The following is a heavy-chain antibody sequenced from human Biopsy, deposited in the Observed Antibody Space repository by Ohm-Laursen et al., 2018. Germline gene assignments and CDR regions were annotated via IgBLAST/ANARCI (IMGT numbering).Heavy chain of an antibody. Sequence: SPRLSCAASGFNFSAYGMHWVRQAPDKGLEWVALIWDDGSHQYYADSVKGRFTISRDNSKNSLYLHINTLRVEDTAVYYCVTDRLEDITKVRGIMTDWGQGTLVIVSS. CDR3: VTDRLEDITKVRGIMTD. J-gene: IGHJ4*02. D-gene: IGHD3-10*01. CDR2: IWDDGSHQ. V-gene: IGHV3-33*01. CDR1: GFNFSAYG.